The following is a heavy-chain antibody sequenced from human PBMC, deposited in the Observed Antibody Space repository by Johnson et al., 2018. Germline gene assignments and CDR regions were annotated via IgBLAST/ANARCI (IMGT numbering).Heavy chain of an antibody. CDR2: ISSSGSTI. J-gene: IGHJ6*02. V-gene: IGHV3-11*04. Sequence: QVQLVQSGGGLVKPGGSLRLSCAASGFTFSDYYMSWIRQAPGKGLEWVSYISSSGSTIYYADSVKGRFTISRDNAKNSLYLQMNSLRAEDTAVYYCARDYRGPTIFGVVTEFYYYYGMDVWGQGTTVTVSS. CDR3: ARDYRGPTIFGVVTEFYYYYGMDV. CDR1: GFTFSDYY. D-gene: IGHD3-3*01.